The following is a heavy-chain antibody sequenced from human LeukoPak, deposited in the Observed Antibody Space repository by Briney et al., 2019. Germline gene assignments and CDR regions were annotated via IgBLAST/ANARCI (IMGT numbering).Heavy chain of an antibody. CDR1: GFTFSSYA. V-gene: IGHV3-23*01. CDR3: AKDYGGGAAGFFDY. J-gene: IGHJ4*02. Sequence: PGGSLRLSCAASGFTFSSYAMSWVRQAPGKGLEWVSAISGSGGSTYYADSVKGRFIISRDNSKKTLYLQMNSLRAEDTAVYYCAKDYGGGAAGFFDYWGQGTLVTVSS. D-gene: IGHD6-13*01. CDR2: ISGSGGST.